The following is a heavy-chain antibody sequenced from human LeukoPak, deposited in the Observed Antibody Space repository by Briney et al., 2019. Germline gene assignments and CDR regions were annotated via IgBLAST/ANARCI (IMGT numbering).Heavy chain of an antibody. CDR2: IYSSGST. J-gene: IGHJ3*02. V-gene: IGHV4-4*07. CDR1: GDSISNYQ. D-gene: IGHD2-2*01. CDR3: ARDLVVVPAVMGPRDAFDI. Sequence: SETLSLTCTVSGDSISNYQWSWIRQPAGKGLEWIGLIYSSGSTNYNPSLKSRVTMSVDTSKNQFSLKLSSVTAADTAIYYCARDLVVVPAVMGPRDAFDIWGQGTIVTVS.